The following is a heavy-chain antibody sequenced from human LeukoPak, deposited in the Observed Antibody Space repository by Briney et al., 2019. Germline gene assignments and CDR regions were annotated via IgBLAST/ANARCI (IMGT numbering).Heavy chain of an antibody. Sequence: GGSLRLSCAASGFTVYNNYMTWVRQAPGKGLECVSVIYSHGATYYAVSVKGRFTISRDKSKNTLYLQMNDLRPDDTAVYYCTRKTDSGGSGDYWGQGTLVTVSS. V-gene: IGHV3-53*01. D-gene: IGHD3-22*01. CDR1: GFTVYNNY. CDR2: IYSHGAT. J-gene: IGHJ4*02. CDR3: TRKTDSGGSGDY.